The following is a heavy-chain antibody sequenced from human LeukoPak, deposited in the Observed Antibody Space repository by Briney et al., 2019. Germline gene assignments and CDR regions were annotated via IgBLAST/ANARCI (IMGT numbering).Heavy chain of an antibody. J-gene: IGHJ4*02. CDR2: IYHSGST. Sequence: SETLSLTCTVSGYSISSGYYWGWIRQPPGKGLEWIGSIYHSGSTNYNPSLKSRVTISVDTSKNQFSLKLSSVTAADTAVYYCARVYYDFWSGYYLITYFDYWGQGTLVTVSP. D-gene: IGHD3-3*01. CDR1: GYSISSGYY. V-gene: IGHV4-38-2*02. CDR3: ARVYYDFWSGYYLITYFDY.